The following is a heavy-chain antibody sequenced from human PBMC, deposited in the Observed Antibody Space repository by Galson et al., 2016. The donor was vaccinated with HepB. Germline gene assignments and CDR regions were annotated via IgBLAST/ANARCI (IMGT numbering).Heavy chain of an antibody. CDR3: ARVGDNNNWYLGDAFDV. V-gene: IGHV3-66*01. D-gene: IGHD6-13*01. Sequence: SLRLSCAVSEIGSHYINWIRQAPGKGLEWLSVIYTGGTTDYAAAVKGRFTISRDNSGNTVHLQMNRLRAEDTAVYYCARVGDNNNWYLGDAFDVWGQGTVVTVSS. CDR2: IYTGGTT. CDR1: EIGSHY. J-gene: IGHJ3*01.